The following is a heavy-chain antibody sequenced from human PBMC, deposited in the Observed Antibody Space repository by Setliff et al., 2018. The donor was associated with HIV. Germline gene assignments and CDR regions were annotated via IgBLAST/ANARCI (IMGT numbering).Heavy chain of an antibody. V-gene: IGHV4-4*08. CDR3: ARCYYNFWSGYPLDYMDV. CDR1: GGSTSSHY. J-gene: IGHJ6*03. D-gene: IGHD3-3*01. Sequence: KASETLSLTCTVSGGSTSSHYWSWIRQPPGKGLEWIGHIYTSGSTNYNPSLKSRDTMSVGTSKNQFSLELSSVTAADTAVYYCARCYYNFWSGYPLDYMDVWGKGTTVTVSS. CDR2: IYTSGST.